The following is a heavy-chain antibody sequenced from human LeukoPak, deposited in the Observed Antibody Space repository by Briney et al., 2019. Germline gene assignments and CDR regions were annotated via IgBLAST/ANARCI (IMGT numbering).Heavy chain of an antibody. Sequence: SETLSLTCAVYGGSFSGYYWSWIRQPPGKGLEWIGYIYYSGSTNYNPSLKSRVTISVDTSKNQFSLKLSSVTAADTAVYYCARAAVTTLEAFDIWGQGTMVTVSS. CDR1: GGSFSGYY. V-gene: IGHV4-59*01. D-gene: IGHD4-17*01. J-gene: IGHJ3*02. CDR2: IYYSGST. CDR3: ARAAVTTLEAFDI.